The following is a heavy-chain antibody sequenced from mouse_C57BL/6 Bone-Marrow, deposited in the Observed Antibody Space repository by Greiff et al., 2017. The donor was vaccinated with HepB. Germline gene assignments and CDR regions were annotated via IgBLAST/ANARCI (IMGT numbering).Heavy chain of an antibody. CDR3: ARGGGSSPYWYFDV. V-gene: IGHV5-15*01. CDR2: ISNLAYSI. J-gene: IGHJ1*03. Sequence: EVQVVESGGGLVQPGGSLKLSCAASGFTFSDYGMAWVRQAPRKGPEWVAFISNLAYSIYYADTVTGRFTISRENAKNTLYLEMSSLRSEDAAMDCCARGGGSSPYWYFDVWGTGTTVTVSS. D-gene: IGHD1-1*01. CDR1: GFTFSDYG.